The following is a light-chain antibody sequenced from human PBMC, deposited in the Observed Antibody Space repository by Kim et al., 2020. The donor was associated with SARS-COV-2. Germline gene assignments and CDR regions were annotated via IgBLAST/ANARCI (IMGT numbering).Light chain of an antibody. CDR1: SSDVGAYNY. Sequence: GQSLTISCTGTSSDVGAYNYVSWYQQHPGRAPKLMIYDVTDRPSGVSNRFSGSKSGNTASLTISGLQAEDEADYYCTSYAGSDTLIFGGGTQLTVL. V-gene: IGLV2-14*03. J-gene: IGLJ2*01. CDR2: DVT. CDR3: TSYAGSDTLI.